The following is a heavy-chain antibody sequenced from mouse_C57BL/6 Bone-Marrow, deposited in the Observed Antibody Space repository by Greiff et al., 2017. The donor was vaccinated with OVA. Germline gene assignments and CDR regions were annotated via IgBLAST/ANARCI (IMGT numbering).Heavy chain of an antibody. CDR1: GYAFTNYL. J-gene: IGHJ2*01. CDR2: INPGSGGT. D-gene: IGHD1-1*01. CDR3: ARRGGLTTPYYFDY. Sequence: VQLQQSGAELVRPGTSVKVSCKASGYAFTNYLIAWVKQRPGQGLEWIGVINPGSGGTNYNEKFKGKATLTADKSSSTAYMQLSSLTSEDSAVYFCARRGGLTTPYYFDYWGQGTTLTVSS. V-gene: IGHV1-54*01.